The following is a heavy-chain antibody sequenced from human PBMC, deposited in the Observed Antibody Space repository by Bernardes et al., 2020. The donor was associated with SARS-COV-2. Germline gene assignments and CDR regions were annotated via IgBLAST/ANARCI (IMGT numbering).Heavy chain of an antibody. CDR3: ARDFSATGRYFDY. CDR1: GFSFSDYG. J-gene: IGHJ4*02. Sequence: SLRLSSVSSGFSFSDYGMHWVRQPPGKGLEWVARMWYDGSNEYYVGSVKGRFTISRDNSKNMLFLQMNSLRAEDTAVYYCARDFSATGRYFDYWGQGTLVTVSS. CDR2: MWYDGSNE. V-gene: IGHV3-33*01.